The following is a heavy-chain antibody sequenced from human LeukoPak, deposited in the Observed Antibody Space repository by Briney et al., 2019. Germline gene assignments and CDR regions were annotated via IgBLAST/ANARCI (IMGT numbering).Heavy chain of an antibody. D-gene: IGHD3-22*01. J-gene: IGHJ4*02. CDR1: GYTFTVFY. CDR3: ARGHKGSYYDSSGSPDY. Sequence: ASVKVSCKASGYTFTVFYMHWVRQAPGQGLEWMGWINPNSGGTNYAQKFQGRVTMTRDTSISTVYMELRSLRSDDTAVYYCARGHKGSYYDSSGSPDYWGQGTLVTVSS. CDR2: INPNSGGT. V-gene: IGHV1-2*02.